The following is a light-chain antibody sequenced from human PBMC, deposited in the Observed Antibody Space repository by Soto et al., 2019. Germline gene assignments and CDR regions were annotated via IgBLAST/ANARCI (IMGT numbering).Light chain of an antibody. Sequence: QSVLTQPASVSRYPGQTITISCNGTSSDVGAYNYVSWYQQQSGKAPKLMIHEVSNRPSGVSNRFSGSKSGNTASLTISGHQAEDEAYYYCSSYTTSRAYVFGSGTKVTVL. V-gene: IGLV2-14*01. CDR2: EVS. CDR1: SSDVGAYNY. CDR3: SSYTTSRAYV. J-gene: IGLJ1*01.